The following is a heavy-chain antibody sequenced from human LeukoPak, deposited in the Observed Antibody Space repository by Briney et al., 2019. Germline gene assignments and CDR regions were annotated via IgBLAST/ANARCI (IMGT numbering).Heavy chain of an antibody. D-gene: IGHD2-2*01. CDR1: GFTVSSNY. CDR2: ISGSGDST. CDR3: AKDSNYCSSTSCSHDAFDI. V-gene: IGHV3-23*01. Sequence: GGSLRLSCAASGFTVSSNYMSWVRQAPGKGLEWVSGISGSGDSTYYADSVKGRFSISRDNSKNTLHLQMNSLRAEDTAVYYCAKDSNYCSSTSCSHDAFDIWGQGTMVTVSS. J-gene: IGHJ3*02.